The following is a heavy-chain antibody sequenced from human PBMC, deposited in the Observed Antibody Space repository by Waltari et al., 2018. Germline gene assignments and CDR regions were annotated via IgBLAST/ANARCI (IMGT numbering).Heavy chain of an antibody. D-gene: IGHD2-8*01. CDR2: IYYSGCT. J-gene: IGHJ2*01. CDR3: ARHPAMTIMLWYFDL. V-gene: IGHV4-39*01. CDR1: GGSISSSSYY. Sequence: QLQLQESGPGLVKPSETLSLTCTVSGGSISSSSYYWGWIRQPPGKGLEWIGSIYYSGCTYYTPSLKSRVTISGDTSKNQFSLKLSSVTAADTAVYYCARHPAMTIMLWYFDLWGRGTLVTVSS.